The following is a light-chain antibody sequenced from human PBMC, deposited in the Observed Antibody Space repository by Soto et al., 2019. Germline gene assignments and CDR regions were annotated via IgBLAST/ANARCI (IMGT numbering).Light chain of an antibody. J-gene: IGKJ2*01. CDR2: GAS. Sequence: EIVMTQSPATLSVSPGERATLSCRASQSVSSNLAWYQQKPGQAPRLLIYGASTRATGIPARFSGSRSGTEFTLTINSLQSEDFAVYYCQQYNNWSPYTFGQGTKVEIK. CDR3: QQYNNWSPYT. V-gene: IGKV3-15*01. CDR1: QSVSSN.